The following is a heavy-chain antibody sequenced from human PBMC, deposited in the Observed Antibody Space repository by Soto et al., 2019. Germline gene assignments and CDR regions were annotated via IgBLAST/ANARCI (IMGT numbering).Heavy chain of an antibody. CDR2: MQPSTGRT. CDR1: GYRFTSLD. V-gene: IGHV1-8*01. Sequence: QVQLVQSGAEVREPGASVNVSCKASGYRFTSLDINWVRQTAGQGLEWMGWMQPSTGRTGYAQKFQGRVTMTRDTSINTAYMELTTLTSDDTAFYYCARGVSAGVDYWGQGTLVTVSS. D-gene: IGHD1-26*01. J-gene: IGHJ4*02. CDR3: ARGVSAGVDY.